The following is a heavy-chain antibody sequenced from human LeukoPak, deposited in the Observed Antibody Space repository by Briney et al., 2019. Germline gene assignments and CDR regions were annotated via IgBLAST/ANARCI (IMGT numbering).Heavy chain of an antibody. CDR2: IYPGDSDT. Sequence: GESLKISCKGSRYSFTSYWIGWVRQMPGKGLEWMGIIYPGDSDTRVSPSFQGQVTLSVDRSINTAYLQWSSLKASDTAMYYCARLLIHGRRNYYYYMDVWGKGTAVTVSS. V-gene: IGHV5-51*01. J-gene: IGHJ6*03. CDR1: RYSFTSYW. D-gene: IGHD2-15*01. CDR3: ARLLIHGRRNYYYYMDV.